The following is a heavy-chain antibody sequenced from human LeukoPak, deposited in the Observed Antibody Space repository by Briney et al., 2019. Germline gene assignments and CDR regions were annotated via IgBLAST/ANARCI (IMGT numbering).Heavy chain of an antibody. CDR1: GFTFSSYT. CDR2: ISSSSSYI. V-gene: IGHV3-21*06. CDR3: ARLEMATITHAFDI. J-gene: IGHJ3*02. Sequence: NPGGSLRLSCAASGFTFSSYTMNWVRQAPGKGLEWVSSISSSSSYIYYADSVKGRFTISRDNAKNSLYLQMNSLRAEDTAVYYCARLEMATITHAFDIWGQGAMVTVSS. D-gene: IGHD5-24*01.